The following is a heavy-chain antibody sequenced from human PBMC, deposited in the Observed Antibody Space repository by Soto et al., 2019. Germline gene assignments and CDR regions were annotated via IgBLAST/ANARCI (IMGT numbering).Heavy chain of an antibody. CDR3: ARGDYYDSSGPFSDAFDI. J-gene: IGHJ3*02. D-gene: IGHD3-22*01. CDR2: IKEDGSQK. CDR1: GFSFSSYW. Sequence: LRLSCAASGFSFSSYWMSLVRQAPGKGLEWVANIKEDGSQKWYVDSVKGRFTVSRDNAKNSLYLQMNSLRAEDTAVYYCARGDYYDSSGPFSDAFDIWGQG. V-gene: IGHV3-7*04.